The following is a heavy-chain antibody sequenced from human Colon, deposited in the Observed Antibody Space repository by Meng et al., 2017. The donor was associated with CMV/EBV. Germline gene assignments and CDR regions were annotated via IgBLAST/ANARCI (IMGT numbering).Heavy chain of an antibody. CDR3: ARDMVEYYDFWSGSYRPFSGLDY. D-gene: IGHD3-3*01. Sequence: GESLKISCAASGFPFSSYSMNWVRQAPGKGLEWVSYISSNGSSVYYADSVKGRFTISRDNAKTSLSLHMHSLRAEDTAVYYCARDMVEYYDFWSGSYRPFSGLDYWGQGTLVTVSS. CDR1: GFPFSSYS. V-gene: IGHV3-48*04. CDR2: ISSNGSSV. J-gene: IGHJ4*02.